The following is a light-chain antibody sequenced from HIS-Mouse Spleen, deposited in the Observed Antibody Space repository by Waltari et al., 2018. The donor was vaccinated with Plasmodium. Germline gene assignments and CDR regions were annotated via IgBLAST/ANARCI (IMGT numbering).Light chain of an antibody. V-gene: IGLV3-25*03. CDR2: KDS. CDR3: QSADSSGTYWV. Sequence: SYELTQPPSVSVSPGQTARITCSGDALPKQYAYWYQQEPGQAPVLVLYKDSERPSGIPERFSGSSSGTTVTLTISGVQAEDEADYYCQSADSSGTYWVFGGGTKLTVL. CDR1: ALPKQY. J-gene: IGLJ3*02.